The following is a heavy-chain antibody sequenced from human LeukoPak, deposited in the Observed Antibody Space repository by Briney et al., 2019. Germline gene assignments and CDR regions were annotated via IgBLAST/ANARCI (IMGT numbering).Heavy chain of an antibody. CDR3: ARGSLNWNLDYFDY. D-gene: IGHD1-20*01. Sequence: SETLSLTCAVYGGSFSDYYWSWIRQPPGKGLEWIGEINHSGSTNYNPSLKSRVTISVDTSKNQFSLKLSSVTAADTAVYYCARGSLNWNLDYFDYWGQGTLVTVSS. V-gene: IGHV4-34*01. CDR2: INHSGST. J-gene: IGHJ4*02. CDR1: GGSFSDYY.